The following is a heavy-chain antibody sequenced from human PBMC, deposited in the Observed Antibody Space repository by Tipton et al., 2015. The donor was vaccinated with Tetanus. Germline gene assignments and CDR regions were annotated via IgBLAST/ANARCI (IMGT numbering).Heavy chain of an antibody. CDR1: GASINAGGYL. Sequence: TLSLTCNVSGASINAGGYLWTWVRQHPSQDLEWIGNIYYFTPRISHTPSLDGRVSISVDTSRNHFSLGLTSVTAADTAVYYCARGLPREPFYLDYWGQGHQVIVSS. D-gene: IGHD6-6*01. J-gene: IGHJ4*01. V-gene: IGHV4-31*03. CDR2: IYYFTPRI. CDR3: ARGLPREPFYLDY.